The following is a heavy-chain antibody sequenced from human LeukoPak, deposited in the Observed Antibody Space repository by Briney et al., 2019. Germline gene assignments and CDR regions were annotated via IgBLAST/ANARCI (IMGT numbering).Heavy chain of an antibody. CDR3: ASLDSYDILTGYYTSGDY. V-gene: IGHV3-48*03. D-gene: IGHD3-9*01. CDR1: GFTFSSYE. J-gene: IGHJ4*02. Sequence: GGSLRLSCAASGFTFSSYEMNWVRQAPGKGLEWVSYISSSGSTIYYADSVKGRFTISRDNAKNSLYLQMNSLRAEDTAVYYCASLDSYDILTGYYTSGDYWGQGTLVTVSS. CDR2: ISSSGSTI.